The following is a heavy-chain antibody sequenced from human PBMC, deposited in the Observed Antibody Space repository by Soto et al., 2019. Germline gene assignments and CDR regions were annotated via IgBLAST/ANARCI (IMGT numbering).Heavy chain of an antibody. V-gene: IGHV4-34*01. CDR3: ARLPKYDFWSGLIQPQYYFDY. D-gene: IGHD3-3*01. J-gene: IGHJ4*02. Sequence: QVQLQQWGAGLLKPSETLSLTCAVYGGSFSGYYWSWIRQPPGKGLEWIGEINHSGSTNYNPSLKSRVTISVDTSKNQFSLKLSSVTAADTAVYYCARLPKYDFWSGLIQPQYYFDYWGQGTLVTVSS. CDR2: INHSGST. CDR1: GGSFSGYY.